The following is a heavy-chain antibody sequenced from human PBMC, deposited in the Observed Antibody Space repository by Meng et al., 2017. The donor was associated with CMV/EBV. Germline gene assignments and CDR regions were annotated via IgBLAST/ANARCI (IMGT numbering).Heavy chain of an antibody. CDR2: ISYDGSNK. CDR3: ARDLETYYDFWSGYWGYGMDV. Sequence: GESLKISCAASGFTFSSYAMHWVRQAPGKGLEWVAVISYDGSNKYYADSVKGRFTISRDNSKNTLYLQMNSLRAEDTAVYYCARDLETYYDFWSGYWGYGMDVWGQGTTVTVSS. CDR1: GFTFSSYA. D-gene: IGHD3-3*01. J-gene: IGHJ6*02. V-gene: IGHV3-30*04.